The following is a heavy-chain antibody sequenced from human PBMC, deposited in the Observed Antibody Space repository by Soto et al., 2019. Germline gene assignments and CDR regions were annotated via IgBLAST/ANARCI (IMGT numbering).Heavy chain of an antibody. CDR3: ARVGISCSSTSCHYYYYYGMDV. D-gene: IGHD2-2*01. CDR1: VFTFSRYS. V-gene: IGHV3-21*01. CDR2: ISSSSSYI. Sequence: GWSLRLSCSASVFTFSRYSMNWVRQAPGKGLGWVSSISSSSSYIYYADSVKGRFTISRDNAKNSLYLQMNSLRAEDTAVYYCARVGISCSSTSCHYYYYYGMDVWGQGTTVTVSS. J-gene: IGHJ6*02.